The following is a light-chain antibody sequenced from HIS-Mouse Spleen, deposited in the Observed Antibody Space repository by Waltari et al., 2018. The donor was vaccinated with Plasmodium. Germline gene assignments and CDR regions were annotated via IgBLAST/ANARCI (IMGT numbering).Light chain of an antibody. V-gene: IGLV2-14*03. J-gene: IGLJ2*01. CDR3: SSYTSSSTLV. CDR2: DVS. Sequence: QSALPQPASVSGSPGQSITISCTGTSSDVGGYNYVCWYQQHPGKAPKLMIYDVSNRPSGVSNRFSGSKSGNTASLTISGLQAEDEADYYCSSYTSSSTLVFGGGTKLTVL. CDR1: SSDVGGYNY.